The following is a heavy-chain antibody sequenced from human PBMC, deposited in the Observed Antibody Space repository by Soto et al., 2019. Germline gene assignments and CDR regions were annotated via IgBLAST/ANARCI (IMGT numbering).Heavy chain of an antibody. CDR2: INSDGSST. D-gene: IGHD6-19*01. CDR3: ARGVAVGRFSY. V-gene: IGHV3-74*01. CDR1: GFILSSYW. J-gene: IGHJ4*02. Sequence: GGSLRLSCAASGFILSSYWMHWVRQAPGKGLVWVSRINSDGSSTSYADSVKGRFTISRDKAKGKLHLQMSRLRAEDTAVYCCARGVAVGRFSYWGQGTLVTVSS.